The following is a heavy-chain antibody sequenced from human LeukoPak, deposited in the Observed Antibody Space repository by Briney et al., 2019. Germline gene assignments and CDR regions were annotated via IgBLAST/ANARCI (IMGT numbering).Heavy chain of an antibody. V-gene: IGHV3-30*02. J-gene: IGHJ4*02. CDR3: AKEIWPTVTTPGWTYFDY. D-gene: IGHD4-17*01. CDR2: IRYDGSNK. Sequence: GGSLRLSCAASGFTFSSYGMHWVRQAPGKGLEWVAFIRYDGSNKYYADSVKGRFTISKDNSKNTLYLQMNSLRAEDTAVYYCAKEIWPTVTTPGWTYFDYWGQGALVTVSS. CDR1: GFTFSSYG.